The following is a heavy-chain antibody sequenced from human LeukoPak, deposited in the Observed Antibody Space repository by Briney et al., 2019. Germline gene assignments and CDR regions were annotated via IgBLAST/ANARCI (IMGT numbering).Heavy chain of an antibody. CDR3: ARVAYDSSGYYPPYYFDY. D-gene: IGHD3-22*01. J-gene: IGHJ4*02. V-gene: IGHV3-11*01. Sequence: GGSLRLSCAASGFTFSDYYMSWLRQAPGKGREWVSYISSSGSTIYYADSVKGRFTISRDNSKNTLYLQMNSLRAEDTAVYYCARVAYDSSGYYPPYYFDYWGQGTLVTVSS. CDR2: ISSSGSTI. CDR1: GFTFSDYY.